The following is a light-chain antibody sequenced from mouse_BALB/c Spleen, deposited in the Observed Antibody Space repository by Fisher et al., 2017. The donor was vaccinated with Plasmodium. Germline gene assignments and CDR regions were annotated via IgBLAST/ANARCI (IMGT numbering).Light chain of an antibody. CDR3: SQSAYVPLT. CDR1: QSLLYSNGTTY. J-gene: IGKJ5*01. CDR2: KVS. V-gene: IGKV1-110*01. Sequence: IVLTQSPLSLPVSLGDQASISCRSSQSLLYSNGTTYLHWYLQKPGQSPKLLIYKVSNRFSGVPYRVSGSGSGTDFTLKISRVEAEDLGVYLCSQSAYVPLTFGAGTKLELK.